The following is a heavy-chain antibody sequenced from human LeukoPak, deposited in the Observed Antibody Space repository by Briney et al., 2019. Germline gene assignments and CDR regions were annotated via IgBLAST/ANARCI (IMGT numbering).Heavy chain of an antibody. V-gene: IGHV4-34*01. D-gene: IGHD5-24*01. J-gene: IGHJ4*02. Sequence: SETLSLTCAVYGGSFSGYYWSWIRQPPGKGLEWLGEINHSGSTNYNPSLKSRVTISVDTSKNQFSLKLSSVTAADTAVYYCARGRRWLQLSGGLDYWGQGTLVTVSS. CDR3: ARGRRWLQLSGGLDY. CDR1: GGSFSGYY. CDR2: INHSGST.